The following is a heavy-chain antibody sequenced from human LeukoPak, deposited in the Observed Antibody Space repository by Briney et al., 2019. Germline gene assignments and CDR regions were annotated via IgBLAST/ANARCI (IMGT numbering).Heavy chain of an antibody. CDR3: AREEDSSSAIDY. J-gene: IGHJ4*02. CDR2: IWYDGSNK. D-gene: IGHD6-6*01. V-gene: IGHV3-33*01. Sequence: PGGSLRLSCAASGFTFSSYGMHWVRQAPGKGLEWVAVIWYDGSNKYYADSVKGRFTISRDNSKNTLYLQMNSLRAEDTAVYYCAREEDSSSAIDYGGRGPLVTVSS. CDR1: GFTFSSYG.